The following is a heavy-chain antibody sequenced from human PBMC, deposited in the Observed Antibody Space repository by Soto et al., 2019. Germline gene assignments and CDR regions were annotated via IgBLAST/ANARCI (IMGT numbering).Heavy chain of an antibody. J-gene: IGHJ4*02. CDR1: GFTYSNYA. V-gene: IGHV3-23*01. D-gene: IGHD3-22*01. CDR3: AKASTMMGAALFDH. CDR2: ISNSGGST. Sequence: EVQLLESGGDSVQPGGSLRLSCAVSGFTYSNYAMSWVRQAPGKGPEWVSGISNSGGSTYYADSVKGRFTISRDNSKNTLYLQTTSLRAEDTAFYYCAKASTMMGAALFDHWGQGTLLTVSS.